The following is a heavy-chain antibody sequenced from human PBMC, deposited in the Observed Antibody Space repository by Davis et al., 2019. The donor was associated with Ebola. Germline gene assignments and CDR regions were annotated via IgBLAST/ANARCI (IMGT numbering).Heavy chain of an antibody. CDR1: RNTFTSYY. CDR2: INPSGGST. D-gene: IGHD6-13*01. V-gene: IGHV1-46*01. J-gene: IGHJ5*02. Sequence: ASVKVSCKASRNTFTSYYMHWVRQAPGQGLEWMGIINPSGGSTSYAQKFQGRVTMTRDTSTSTVYMELSSLRSEDTAVYYCARGVAAAEGWFDPWGQGTLVTVSS. CDR3: ARGVAAAEGWFDP.